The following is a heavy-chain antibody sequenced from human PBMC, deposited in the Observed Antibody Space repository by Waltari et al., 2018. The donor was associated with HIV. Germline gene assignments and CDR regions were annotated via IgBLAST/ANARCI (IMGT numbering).Heavy chain of an antibody. CDR2: IKPDGSET. CDR1: GFILTSFL. Sequence: EVLLVESGGGLVQPGGSLRLSCGTSGFILTSFLLSWVRQAPGQGLEWLANIKPDGSETYYVDSVKGRFTISRDNAKNSVYLQMDSLKVEDTALYFCARDTGSQYYYYGMDVWGQGTMVSVS. CDR3: ARDTGSQYYYYGMDV. J-gene: IGHJ6*02. D-gene: IGHD3-10*01. V-gene: IGHV3-7*01.